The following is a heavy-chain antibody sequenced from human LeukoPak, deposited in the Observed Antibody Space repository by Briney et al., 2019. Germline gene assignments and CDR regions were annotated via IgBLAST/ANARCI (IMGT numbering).Heavy chain of an antibody. J-gene: IGHJ5*02. Sequence: PGGSLRLSCAASGFTLDDYAMRWVRQAPGKGPEWVSGISWNSGTIAYADSVKGRFTLSRDNATNSLYLQMNRLGVEDTALYYCVKDRSKTFSYAHHWGQGTLVTVSS. V-gene: IGHV3-9*01. CDR1: GFTLDDYA. CDR3: VKDRSKTFSYAHH. CDR2: ISWNSGTI. D-gene: IGHD2-2*01.